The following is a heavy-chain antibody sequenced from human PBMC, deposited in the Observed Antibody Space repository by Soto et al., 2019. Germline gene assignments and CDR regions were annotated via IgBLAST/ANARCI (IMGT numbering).Heavy chain of an antibody. D-gene: IGHD1-26*01. CDR2: IKTDGSST. CDR3: ARDVVSGSYWCEP. Sequence: EVQLVESGGGLVQPGGSLRLSCAASGFTFSSYWMHWVRHAPGKGLVWVSHIKTDGSSTNYAVSMTGRFTVSRDNAKNTLYFQMNSLRDEATAVYYCARDVVSGSYWCEPRGQGTLVTVAS. V-gene: IGHV3-74*01. J-gene: IGHJ5*02. CDR1: GFTFSSYW.